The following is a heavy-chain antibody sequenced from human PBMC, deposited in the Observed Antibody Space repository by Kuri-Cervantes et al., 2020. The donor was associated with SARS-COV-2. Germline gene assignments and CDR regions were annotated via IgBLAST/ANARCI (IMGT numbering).Heavy chain of an antibody. Sequence: SQTLSLTCAVYGGSFSGYYWSWNRQPPGKGLEWIGEINHSGSTNYNPSLKSRVTISVDTSKNQFSLKLSSVTAADTAVYYCARGPVDTAMVAYYFDYWGQGTLVTVSS. CDR2: INHSGST. J-gene: IGHJ4*02. D-gene: IGHD5-18*01. V-gene: IGHV4-34*01. CDR1: GGSFSGYY. CDR3: ARGPVDTAMVAYYFDY.